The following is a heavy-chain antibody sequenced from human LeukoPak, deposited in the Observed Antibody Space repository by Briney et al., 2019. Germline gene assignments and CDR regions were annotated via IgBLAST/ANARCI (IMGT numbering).Heavy chain of an antibody. Sequence: ASVKVSCKAFGYTFTGYYIHWVRQAPGQGLEWMGWINPNSGGTSYAQKFQGRVTMTRDTSINTAYMDLSSLRSDDTAVYYCARDVNFYASGNHHDYWRQGPLVTVSS. CDR1: GYTFTGYY. J-gene: IGHJ4*02. CDR2: INPNSGGT. D-gene: IGHD3-10*01. V-gene: IGHV1-2*02. CDR3: ARDVNFYASGNHHDY.